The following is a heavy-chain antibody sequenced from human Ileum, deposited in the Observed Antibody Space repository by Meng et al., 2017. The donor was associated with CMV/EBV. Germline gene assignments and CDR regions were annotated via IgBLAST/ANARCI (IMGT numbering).Heavy chain of an antibody. Sequence: QVQLVRAGVEVRTPGSSGRVSCEGSGGTFSSNAISWVRHAPGQGLEWMGVISPIFRTSNYAQKFQGRLTITADESTSTAYMELSSLTSGDTAVYYCATSGRGPKYYFDYWGQGTLVTVSS. CDR1: GGTFSSNA. V-gene: IGHV1-69*12. CDR3: ATSGRGPKYYFDY. CDR2: ISPIFRTS. D-gene: IGHD1-14*01. J-gene: IGHJ4*02.